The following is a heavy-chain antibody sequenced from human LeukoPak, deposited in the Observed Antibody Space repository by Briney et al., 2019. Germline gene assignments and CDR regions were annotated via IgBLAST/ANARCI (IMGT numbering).Heavy chain of an antibody. V-gene: IGHV4-59*01. D-gene: IGHD7-27*01. J-gene: IGHJ4*02. Sequence: SETLSLTCTVSGGSLNSYYWSWIRQPPGKGLEWIGFITHSGGTDFDFSLGGRVTISVDTSKNQFSLRLTSMTAADTAVYFCARGRISNWGFEGTLFDAWGQGVLVTVSS. CDR3: ARGRISNWGFEGTLFDA. CDR1: GGSLNSYY. CDR2: ITHSGGT.